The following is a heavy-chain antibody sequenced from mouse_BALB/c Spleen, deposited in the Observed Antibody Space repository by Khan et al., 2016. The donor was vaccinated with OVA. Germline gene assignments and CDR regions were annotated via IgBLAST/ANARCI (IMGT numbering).Heavy chain of an antibody. CDR1: GFSLTTYG. CDR3: AINYDYDEGLAY. CDR2: IWSGGST. Sequence: VQLQESGPGLVQPSQSLSITCTVSGFSLTTYGVHWVRQSPGKGLEWLGVIWSGGSTDYNAAFISRLSISKDSSKSQVFFQMNSLQVNDTAIYYCAINYDYDEGLAYWGQGTLVTVSA. V-gene: IGHV2-2*02. J-gene: IGHJ3*01. D-gene: IGHD2-4*01.